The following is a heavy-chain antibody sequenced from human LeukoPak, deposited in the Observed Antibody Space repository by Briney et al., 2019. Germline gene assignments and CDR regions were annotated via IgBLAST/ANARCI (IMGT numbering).Heavy chain of an antibody. Sequence: PGGSLRLSCAASGFTFSNYWMSWVRQAPGKGLEWVANIKRDGSEQYYVDSVKGRFTISRDNAKNSPYLQIDSLRAEDTAVYYCARDRFADTAVGPSFDYWGQGTLVTVSS. CDR2: IKRDGSEQ. D-gene: IGHD5-18*01. CDR3: ARDRFADTAVGPSFDY. J-gene: IGHJ4*02. V-gene: IGHV3-7*01. CDR1: GFTFSNYW.